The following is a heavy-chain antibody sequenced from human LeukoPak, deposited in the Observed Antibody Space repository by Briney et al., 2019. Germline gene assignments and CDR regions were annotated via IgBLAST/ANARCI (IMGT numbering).Heavy chain of an antibody. CDR2: ISWNSGRI. D-gene: IGHD3-22*01. J-gene: IGHJ4*02. Sequence: PGRSLRLSCAASGFTFSDYAMHWVRQAPGKGLEWVSGISWNSGRIAYAGSVEGRFTVSRDNAENSLYLQMNSLRAEDTAVYYCARTPYSSDYHQFDYWGQGTLVTVSS. V-gene: IGHV3-9*01. CDR1: GFTFSDYA. CDR3: ARTPYSSDYHQFDY.